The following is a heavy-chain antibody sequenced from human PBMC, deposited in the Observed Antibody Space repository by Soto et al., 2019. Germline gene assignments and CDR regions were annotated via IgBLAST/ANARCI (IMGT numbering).Heavy chain of an antibody. CDR2: IYYSGST. CDR1: GGTVSSGSYY. V-gene: IGHV4-61*01. CDR3: ARDHSGSLDY. Sequence: SEPNSHTSTVSGGTVSSGSYYWSWIRQPPGKGLEWIGYIYYSGSTNYNPSLKSRVTISVDTSKNQFSLKLSSVTAADTAVYYCARDHSGSLDYWGQGTLVTVSS. D-gene: IGHD1-26*01. J-gene: IGHJ4*02.